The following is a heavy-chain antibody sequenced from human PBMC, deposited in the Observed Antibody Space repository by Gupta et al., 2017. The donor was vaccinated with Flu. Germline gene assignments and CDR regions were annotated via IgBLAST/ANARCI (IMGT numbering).Heavy chain of an antibody. Sequence: QVHLVQSGAEVKKPGASVKVACEASGDTFSGYDVNWVRQAPGQGLEWMGWMNADSFNADFALKFQGRVTLTRGISTNIAYMELSGLRSEDTAVYFCARARSSLKRVIARYFQDWGQGTLVTVSS. CDR2: MNADSFNA. CDR1: GDTFSGYD. V-gene: IGHV1-8*01. CDR3: ARARSSLKRVIARYFQD. J-gene: IGHJ1*01. D-gene: IGHD2-2*01.